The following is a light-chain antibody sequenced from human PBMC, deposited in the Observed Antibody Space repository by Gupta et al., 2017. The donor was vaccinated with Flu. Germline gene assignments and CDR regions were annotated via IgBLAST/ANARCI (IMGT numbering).Light chain of an antibody. CDR3: QQDESVPPYT. CDR2: DTS. V-gene: IGKV1-33*01. CDR1: QDVRKY. J-gene: IGKJ2*01. Sequence: DIQMTQSPSSLSAFVGDRVTITCQASQDVRKYLNWYQQKPGQAPKLLIYDTSNLEIGVPSRFSGSGSGKDFTFVISSRQQEDIGTYYCQQDESVPPYTFGQGTKVEI.